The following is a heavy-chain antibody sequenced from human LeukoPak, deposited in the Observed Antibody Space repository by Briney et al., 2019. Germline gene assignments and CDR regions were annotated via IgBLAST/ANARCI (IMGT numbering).Heavy chain of an antibody. CDR1: GGSISSGDSY. V-gene: IGHV4-61*08. CDR3: ARRSGSYSIWAFDI. J-gene: IGHJ4*02. CDR2: IYYSGST. Sequence: SETLSLTCTVSGGSISSGDSYWSWIRQPPGKGLEWIGLIYYSGSTNYNPSLKSRVTISVDTSKNQFSLKLSSVTAADTAVYYCARRSGSYSIWAFDIWGQGTLVTVSS. D-gene: IGHD1-26*01.